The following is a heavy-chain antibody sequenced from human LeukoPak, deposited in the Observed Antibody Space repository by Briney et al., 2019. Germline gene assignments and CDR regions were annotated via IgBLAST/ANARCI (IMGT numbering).Heavy chain of an antibody. CDR2: ISGNGDYT. D-gene: IGHD3-16*01. CDR1: GFTFTNYA. J-gene: IGHJ4*02. Sequence: GGSLRLSCAASGFTFTNYAMNWVRQAPGKGLEWVSSISGNGDYTYYADSAKGRFAISRDNSKITLYLQMNSLRAEDTAVYYCAKEDRGGLVDFWGQGTLVTVSS. CDR3: AKEDRGGLVDF. V-gene: IGHV3-23*01.